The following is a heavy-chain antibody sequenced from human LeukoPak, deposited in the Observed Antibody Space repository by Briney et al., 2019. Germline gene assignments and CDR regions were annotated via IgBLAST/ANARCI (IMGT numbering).Heavy chain of an antibody. CDR1: GGSNSSGDYY. Sequence: SSQTLSLTCTVSGGSNSSGDYYWSWIRQPPGKGLEWIGYIYYSGSTYYNPSLKSRVTISVDTSKNQFSLKLSSVTAADTAVYYCARVPRPGYCSSTSCYPDAFDIWGQGTMVSVSS. CDR2: IYYSGST. CDR3: ARVPRPGYCSSTSCYPDAFDI. J-gene: IGHJ3*02. D-gene: IGHD2-2*03. V-gene: IGHV4-30-4*08.